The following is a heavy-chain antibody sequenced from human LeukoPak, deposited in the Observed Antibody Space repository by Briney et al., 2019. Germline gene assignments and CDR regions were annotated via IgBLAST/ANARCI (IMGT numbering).Heavy chain of an antibody. Sequence: GGSLRLSCAGSGFTFSTYWMSWVRQAPGKGLDWVANIKQDGTDKYYVDSEKGRFTISRDNAKNLLYLQMNSLRAEDTAVYYCAREKLDTRGYVDYWGQGTLVTVSS. J-gene: IGHJ4*02. D-gene: IGHD3-22*01. CDR2: IKQDGTDK. CDR3: AREKLDTRGYVDY. V-gene: IGHV3-7*01. CDR1: GFTFSTYW.